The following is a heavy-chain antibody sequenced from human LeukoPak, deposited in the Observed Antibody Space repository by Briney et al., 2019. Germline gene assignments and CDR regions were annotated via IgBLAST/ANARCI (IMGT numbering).Heavy chain of an antibody. CDR2: IIPIFGTA. CDR3: AESGYYRYYFDY. D-gene: IGHD3-3*01. Sequence: ASVKVSCKASGGTFSSYAISWVRQAPGQGLEWMGGIIPIFGTANYAQKFQGRVTITADESTSTAYMELSSLRSEDTAVYYCAESGYYRYYFDYWGQGTLVTVSS. CDR1: GGTFSSYA. J-gene: IGHJ4*02. V-gene: IGHV1-69*13.